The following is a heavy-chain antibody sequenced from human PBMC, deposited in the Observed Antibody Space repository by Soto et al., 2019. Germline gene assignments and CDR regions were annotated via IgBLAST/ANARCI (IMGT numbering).Heavy chain of an antibody. CDR2: LYRGGST. V-gene: IGHV3-53*01. D-gene: IGHD3-3*02. Sequence: GGSLRLSCAASGFTVSSNFMTWVRQAPGSGLEWVAALYRGGSTYYAGAVRGRFTISRDNPENTLYLSMNSLRVDDTAVYYCARARVEDPTRPRLDAFDLWGQGTLVTVSS. CDR1: GFTVSSNF. CDR3: ARARVEDPTRPRLDAFDL. J-gene: IGHJ4*02.